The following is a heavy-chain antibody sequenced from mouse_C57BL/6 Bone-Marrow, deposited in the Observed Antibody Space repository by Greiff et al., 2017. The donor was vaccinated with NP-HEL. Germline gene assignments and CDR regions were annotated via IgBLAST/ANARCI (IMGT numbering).Heavy chain of an antibody. CDR1: GYAFSSSW. V-gene: IGHV1-82*01. CDR2: IYPGDGDT. D-gene: IGHD1-1*01. J-gene: IGHJ2*01. Sequence: QVQLKESGPELVKPGASVKISCKASGYAFSSSWMNWVKQRPGKGLEWIGRIYPGDGDTNYNGKFKGKATLTADKSSSTAYMQLSSLTSEDSAVYFCARRRDYGSSLYFDYWGQGTTLTVSS. CDR3: ARRRDYGSSLYFDY.